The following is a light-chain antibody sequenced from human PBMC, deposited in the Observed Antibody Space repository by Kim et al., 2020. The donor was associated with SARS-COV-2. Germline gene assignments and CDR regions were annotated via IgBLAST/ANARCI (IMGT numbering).Light chain of an antibody. CDR3: RRRVNWPA. Sequence: SLSPRETPTPSGRASKSVSSYLAGAQQKAGQAPGPLVKDASTGATGTPARFSGGGTGTDFTLTISSLGPENFAIYYCRRRVNWPAFGQGTRVEIK. CDR1: KSVSSY. J-gene: IGKJ1*01. V-gene: IGKV3-11*01. CDR2: DAS.